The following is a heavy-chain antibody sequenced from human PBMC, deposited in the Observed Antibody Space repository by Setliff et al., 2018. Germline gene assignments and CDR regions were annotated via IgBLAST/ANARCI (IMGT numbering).Heavy chain of an antibody. CDR2: IYYSGST. J-gene: IGHJ3*02. D-gene: IGHD4-4*01. CDR1: GGSISNYY. V-gene: IGHV4-4*07. CDR3: ARGGNDYKWGAFDI. Sequence: PSETLSLTCTVSGGSISNYYWSWIRQPAGKGLEWIGRIYYSGSTNYNPSLKSRVTISVDTSKNQFSLKLSSVTAADTAVYYCARGGNDYKWGAFDIWGQGTMVTVSS.